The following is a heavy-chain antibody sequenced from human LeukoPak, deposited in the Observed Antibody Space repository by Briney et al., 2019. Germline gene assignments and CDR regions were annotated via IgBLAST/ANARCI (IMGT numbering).Heavy chain of an antibody. V-gene: IGHV4-30-2*01. CDR3: ARTSRFGEPLSWFDP. Sequence: SETLSLTCAVSGGSISSGGYSWSWIRQPPGKGLEWIGYIYHSGSTYYNPSLKSRVTISVDRSKNQFSLKLSSVTAADTAVYYCARTSRFGEPLSWFDPWGQGTLVTVSS. CDR2: IYHSGST. D-gene: IGHD3-10*01. J-gene: IGHJ5*02. CDR1: GGSISSGGYS.